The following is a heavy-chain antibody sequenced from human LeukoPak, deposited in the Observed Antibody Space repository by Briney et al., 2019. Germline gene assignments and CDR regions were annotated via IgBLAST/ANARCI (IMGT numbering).Heavy chain of an antibody. CDR1: GGSISSYY. Sequence: PSETLSHTCTVSGGSISSYYWSWIRQPAGKGLEWIGRIYTSGSTNYNPSLKSRVTMSVDTSKNQFSLKLSSVTAADTAVYYCARGERYDYYGSGSYYDLDYWGQGTLVTVSS. V-gene: IGHV4-4*07. D-gene: IGHD3-10*01. CDR3: ARGERYDYYGSGSYYDLDY. CDR2: IYTSGST. J-gene: IGHJ4*02.